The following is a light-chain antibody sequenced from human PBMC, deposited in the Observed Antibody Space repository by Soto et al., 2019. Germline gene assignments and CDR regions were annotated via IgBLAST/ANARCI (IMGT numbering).Light chain of an antibody. J-gene: IGKJ5*01. CDR3: QQPSIS. CDR2: DAS. V-gene: IGKV3-11*01. CDR1: QSVSSY. Sequence: SPATLSLSPGERATLSCRASQSVSSYLAWYQQKPGQAPRLLIYDASNRATGIPARFSGSGSGTDFTLTISSLEPEDFAVYYCQQPSISFGQGTRLEIK.